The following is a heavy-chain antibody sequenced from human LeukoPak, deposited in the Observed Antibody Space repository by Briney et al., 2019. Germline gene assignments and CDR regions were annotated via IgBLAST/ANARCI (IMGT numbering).Heavy chain of an antibody. J-gene: IGHJ4*02. CDR3: ANGYSSGWYPPDY. V-gene: IGHV3-30*18. CDR1: GFTFSTYA. CDR2: ISYDGSNK. D-gene: IGHD6-19*01. Sequence: PGRSLRLSCAASGFTFSTYAMYWVRQAPGKGLEWVAIISYDGSNKYYADSVKGRFTISRDNSKNTVYLQMNSLRAEDTAVYYCANGYSSGWYPPDYWGQGTLVTVSS.